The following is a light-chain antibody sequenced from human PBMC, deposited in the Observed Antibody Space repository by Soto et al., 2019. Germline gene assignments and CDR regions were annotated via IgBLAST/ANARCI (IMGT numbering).Light chain of an antibody. Sequence: EIVLTQSPGTLTLSPGESAALSCRASQTISNNYLVWYRQKPGQAPRLLIYAVSSRAAGIPDRFSGSGSGTDVALTIARLEPEDSAVYYCQQHSNSPWTFGQGNREEI. CDR2: AVS. CDR3: QQHSNSPWT. J-gene: IGKJ1*01. V-gene: IGKV3-20*01. CDR1: QTISNNY.